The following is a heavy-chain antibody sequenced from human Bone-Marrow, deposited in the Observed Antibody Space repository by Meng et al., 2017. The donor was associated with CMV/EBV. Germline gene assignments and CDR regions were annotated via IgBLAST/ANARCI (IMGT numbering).Heavy chain of an antibody. J-gene: IGHJ6*02. CDR3: AAGPLTVTWRGYYYYGMDV. CDR1: GFTFTSSA. Sequence: SVKVSCKASGFTFTSSAVQWVRQARGQRLEWIGWIVVGSGNTNYAQKFQERVTITRDMSTSTAYMELSSLRSEDTAVYYCAAGPLTVTWRGYYYYGMDVXGQGTTVTVSS. CDR2: IVVGSGNT. D-gene: IGHD4-11*01. V-gene: IGHV1-58*01.